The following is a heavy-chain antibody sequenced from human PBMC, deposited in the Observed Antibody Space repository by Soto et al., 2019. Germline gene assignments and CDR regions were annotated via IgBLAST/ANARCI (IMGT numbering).Heavy chain of an antibody. CDR2: ISRDSSDI. CDR3: ARSHRGLEV. V-gene: IGHV3-11*01. CDR1: GLTLSDFY. Sequence: QVQLVESGGDLVKPGESLRLSCSASGLTLSDFYMSWVRQAPGKGLEWLSYISRDSSDIYYADSVKGRLTISRDNARNSLYLQMNGLRDDDTAVYYCARSHRGLEVWGQGTTVTVSS. J-gene: IGHJ6*02.